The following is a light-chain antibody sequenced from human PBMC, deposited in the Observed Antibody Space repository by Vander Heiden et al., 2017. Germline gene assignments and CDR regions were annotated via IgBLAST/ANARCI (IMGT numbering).Light chain of an antibody. CDR2: GNS. V-gene: IGLV1-40*01. Sequence: QSVLTQPPSVSGAPGQRVTISCTGSSSNIGAGSDVPWYQQLPGTAPKLLIYGNSNRPSGVPDRFSGSKSGTSASLATTGLQAEDEADYYCQSYDSSLSGSVFGGGTKLTVL. CDR3: QSYDSSLSGSV. J-gene: IGLJ2*01. CDR1: SSNIGAGSD.